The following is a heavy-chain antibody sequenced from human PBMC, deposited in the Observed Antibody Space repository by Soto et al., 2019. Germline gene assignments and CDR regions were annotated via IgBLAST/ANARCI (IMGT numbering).Heavy chain of an antibody. D-gene: IGHD5-12*01. J-gene: IGHJ4*02. V-gene: IGHV3-23*01. CDR1: GFTFSDYA. CDR3: AKDAVSRDGVWLAHD. CDR2: LYGDGNGI. Sequence: XVSLRLSCAASGFTFSDYAMIWVRQAPGKGLEWVSGLYGDGNGIHYADCVKGRFTISRDNYENSVYLQMNSLRVEDTAVYYCAKDAVSRDGVWLAHDWGQGAVVTVSS.